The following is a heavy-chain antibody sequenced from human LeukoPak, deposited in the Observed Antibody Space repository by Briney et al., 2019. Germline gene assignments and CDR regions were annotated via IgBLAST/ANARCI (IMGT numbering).Heavy chain of an antibody. Sequence: GGSLRLSCAASGFTFSSYGMHWVRQAPGKGLEWVAVTSYDGSNKYYADSVKGRFTISRDNSKNTLYLQMNSLRAEDTAVYYCAKDLQNTAMVLDYWGQGTLVTVSS. J-gene: IGHJ4*02. CDR2: TSYDGSNK. D-gene: IGHD5-18*01. CDR3: AKDLQNTAMVLDY. V-gene: IGHV3-30*18. CDR1: GFTFSSYG.